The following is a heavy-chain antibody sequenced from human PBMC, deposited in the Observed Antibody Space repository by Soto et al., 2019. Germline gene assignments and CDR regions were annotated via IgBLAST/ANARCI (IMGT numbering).Heavy chain of an antibody. CDR1: GFIFSDYA. D-gene: IGHD6-6*01. J-gene: IGHJ1*01. V-gene: IGHV3-30-3*01. CDR2: ISPDGGNQ. Sequence: ILSCVASGFIFSDYAMHWARQAPGKGLVWVALISPDGGNQYYSESAKGRFTISRDNSKNTLYLQMNDLRPDDTALYYCARENSRIAPRLFQHWGHGSLVTVSS. CDR3: ARENSRIAPRLFQH.